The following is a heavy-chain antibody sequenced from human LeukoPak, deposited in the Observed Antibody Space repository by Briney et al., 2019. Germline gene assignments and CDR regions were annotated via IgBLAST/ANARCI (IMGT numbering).Heavy chain of an antibody. CDR2: INSSGGNT. Sequence: GGSLRLSCAASGCTFSTYAMSWVRQAPGKGLEWISTINSSGGNTYYADSVKGRFTISRDNSKNTLYLQMNSLRAEDTAVYYCAKDGSRYAGPTYFDYWGQGTLVTVSS. CDR1: GCTFSTYA. D-gene: IGHD1-1*01. CDR3: AKDGSRYAGPTYFDY. J-gene: IGHJ4*02. V-gene: IGHV3-23*01.